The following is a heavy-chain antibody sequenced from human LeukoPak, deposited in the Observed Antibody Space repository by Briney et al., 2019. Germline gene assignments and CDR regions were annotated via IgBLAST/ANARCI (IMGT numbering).Heavy chain of an antibody. D-gene: IGHD7-27*01. V-gene: IGHV3-48*01. CDR1: GFTFSSYS. Sequence: GGSLRLSCAASGFTFSSYSMNWVRQAPGKGLEWVSYISSSSSTIYYADSVKGRFTISRDNSKNTLYLQMNSLRAEDTAVYYCAKYTGRRAFDMWGQGTMVTVSS. J-gene: IGHJ3*02. CDR2: ISSSSSTI. CDR3: AKYTGRRAFDM.